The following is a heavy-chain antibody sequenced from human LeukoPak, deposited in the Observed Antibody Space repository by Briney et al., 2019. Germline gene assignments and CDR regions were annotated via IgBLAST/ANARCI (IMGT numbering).Heavy chain of an antibody. J-gene: IGHJ3*02. D-gene: IGHD3-22*01. CDR2: IYHSGST. CDR3: ARGGYYYDSSGYPDNAFDI. Sequence: PSQTLSLTCAVSGGSISSGGYSWSWIRQPPGKGPEWIGYIYHSGSTYYNPSLKSRVTISVDRSKNQFSLKLSSVTAADTAVYYCARGGYYYDSSGYPDNAFDIWGQGTMVTVSS. CDR1: GGSISSGGYS. V-gene: IGHV4-30-2*01.